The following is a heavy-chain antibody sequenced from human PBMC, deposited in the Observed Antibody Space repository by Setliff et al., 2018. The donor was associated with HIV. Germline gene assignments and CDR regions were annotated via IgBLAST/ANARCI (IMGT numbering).Heavy chain of an antibody. CDR3: ARGRGSSSSWPIDY. CDR1: GFTFNSYS. J-gene: IGHJ4*02. V-gene: IGHV4-59*12. D-gene: IGHD6-13*01. Sequence: LSCAASGFTFNSYSMNWVRQAPGKGLEWIGDIYYSGMTNYNPSLQSRVTISLDTSKNQFSLKLSSVTAADTAVYFCARGRGSSSSWPIDYWGQGTLVTVSS. CDR2: IYYSGMT.